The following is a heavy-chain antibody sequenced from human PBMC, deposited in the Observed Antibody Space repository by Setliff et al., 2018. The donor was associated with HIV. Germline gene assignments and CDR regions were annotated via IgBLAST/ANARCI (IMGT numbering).Heavy chain of an antibody. J-gene: IGHJ4*02. V-gene: IGHV1-46*01. CDR3: AKGGDRAMINFDH. D-gene: IGHD5-18*01. Sequence: ASVKVSCKASGYTFTRYYIHWVRQAPGQGLEWMGIINPSGGSTSYQQIFQGRVTMTRDTSASTAYMELSSLTSEDTAVYYCAKGGDRAMINFDHWGQGTLVTVSS. CDR1: GYTFTRYY. CDR2: INPSGGST.